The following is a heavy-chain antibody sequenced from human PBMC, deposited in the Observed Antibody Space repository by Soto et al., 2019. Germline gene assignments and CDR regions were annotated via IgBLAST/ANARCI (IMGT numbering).Heavy chain of an antibody. CDR2: INAGNGNT. V-gene: IGHV1-3*01. D-gene: IGHD3-10*01. J-gene: IGHJ6*02. CDR1: GYACTSDG. Sequence: VSLTVSCRASGYACTSDGMHWVRQDPVQILEWMGWINAGNGNTKYSQKFQGRVTITRDTSASTAYMELSSLRSEDTAVYYCARDNMHYYSPSEGYFYYGMDVWGQGNTVSVS. CDR3: ARDNMHYYSPSEGYFYYGMDV.